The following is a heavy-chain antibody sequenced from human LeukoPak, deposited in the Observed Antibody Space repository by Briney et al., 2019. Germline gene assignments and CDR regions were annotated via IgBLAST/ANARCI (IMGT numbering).Heavy chain of an antibody. CDR3: ARCMGPAMYYYYYMDV. CDR1: GGPISSYY. D-gene: IGHD2-8*01. CDR2: IYYSGST. J-gene: IGHJ6*03. Sequence: SETLSLTCTVSGGPISSYYWSWIRQPPGKGLEWIGYIYYSGSTNYNPSLKSRVTISVDTSKNQFSLKLSSVTAADTAVYYCARCMGPAMYYYYYMDVWGKGTTVTVSS. V-gene: IGHV4-59*01.